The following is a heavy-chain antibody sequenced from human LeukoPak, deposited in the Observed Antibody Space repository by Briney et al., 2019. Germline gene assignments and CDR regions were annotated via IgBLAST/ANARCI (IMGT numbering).Heavy chain of an antibody. CDR2: INPSGGST. D-gene: IGHD2-21*02. CDR1: GYTFTSYY. V-gene: IGHV1-46*01. Sequence: RASVKVFCKASGYTFTSYYMHLVRQAPGQGLEWMGLINPSGGSTSYAQKFQGRVTMTRDTSTSTVYMELRSLRSEDTAVYYCARDHYHKIHSVMVTAPDYWGQGTLVIVSS. J-gene: IGHJ4*02. CDR3: ARDHYHKIHSVMVTAPDY.